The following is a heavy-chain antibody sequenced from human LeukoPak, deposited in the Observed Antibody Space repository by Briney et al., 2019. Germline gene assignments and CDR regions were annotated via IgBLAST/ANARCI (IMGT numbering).Heavy chain of an antibody. CDR1: GFTFSSYG. CDR3: AKDLRGLYALKGGPALFDY. V-gene: IGHV3-30*02. CDR2: IRYDGSNK. J-gene: IGHJ4*02. Sequence: GGSLRLSCAASGFTFSSYGMHWVRQAPGKGLEWVAFIRYDGSNKYYADSVKGRFTISRDNSKNTLYLQMNSLRAEDTAVYYCAKDLRGLYALKGGPALFDYWGQGTLVTVSS. D-gene: IGHD5/OR15-5a*01.